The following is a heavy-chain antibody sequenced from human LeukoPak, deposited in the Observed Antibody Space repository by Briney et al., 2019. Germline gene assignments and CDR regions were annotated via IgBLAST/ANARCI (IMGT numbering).Heavy chain of an antibody. CDR2: IYYSGST. Sequence: PSETLSLTCTVSSGSISSSDYYWGWIRQPPGKGLEWIGSIYYSGSTYYNPSLKRRVTISVDTSKNHFSLKLNSVTAADTAVYYCARLHTTVILGRGFDIWGQGTMVTVSS. CDR1: SGSISSSDYY. V-gene: IGHV4-39*02. J-gene: IGHJ3*02. D-gene: IGHD4-11*01. CDR3: ARLHTTVILGRGFDI.